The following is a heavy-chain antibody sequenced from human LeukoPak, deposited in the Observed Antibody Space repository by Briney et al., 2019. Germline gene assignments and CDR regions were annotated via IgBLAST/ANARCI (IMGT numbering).Heavy chain of an antibody. V-gene: IGHV4-4*02. J-gene: IGHJ4*02. CDR2: IYHSGSP. CDR3: ARVNINNWHSCDY. Sequence: SGTLSLTCAVSGGSISSNNWWGWVRQPPGKGLEWIGEIYHSGSPNYNPSLKSRVTISVDKSRNHFSPNLSSVTAADTAVYYCARVNINNWHSCDYWGQGTLVTVSS. CDR1: GGSISSNNW. D-gene: IGHD1-1*01.